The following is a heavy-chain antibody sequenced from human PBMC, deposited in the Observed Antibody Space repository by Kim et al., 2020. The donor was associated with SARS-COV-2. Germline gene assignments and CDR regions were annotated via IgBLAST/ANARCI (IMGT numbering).Heavy chain of an antibody. CDR2: SRP. J-gene: IGHJ5*02. CDR3: ARGWRGFDP. Sequence: SRPSQPGYLKGRFTNSRDNAKNTLYLQMNSLRAEDTAVYYCARGWRGFDPWGQGTLVTVSS. V-gene: IGHV3-74*01.